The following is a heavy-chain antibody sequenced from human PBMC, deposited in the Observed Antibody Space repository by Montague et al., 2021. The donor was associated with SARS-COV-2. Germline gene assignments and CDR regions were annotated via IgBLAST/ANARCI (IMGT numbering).Heavy chain of an antibody. CDR1: GGSISSSNW. D-gene: IGHD6-19*01. Sequence: SETLSLTCAVSGGSISSSNWWRWVRQPPGKGLEWIGEIYHSGSTKYNPSLRSRVTISVDKSKNQFSLKLSSVTAADTAVYYCARVDSSGWFGYYYYGMDVWGQGTTVTVSS. J-gene: IGHJ6*02. CDR3: ARVDSSGWFGYYYYGMDV. CDR2: IYHSGST. V-gene: IGHV4-4*02.